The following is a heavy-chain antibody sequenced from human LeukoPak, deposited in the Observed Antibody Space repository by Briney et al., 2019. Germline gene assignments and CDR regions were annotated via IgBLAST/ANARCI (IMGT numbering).Heavy chain of an antibody. CDR1: GYTFTSYG. Sequence: ASVKVSCKASGYTFTSYGITWVRQAPGQGLEWMGWISAYNGNTNYAQKLQGRVTMATDTSTSTAYMELRSLRSDDTAVYYCAGRTRGYPDYWGQGALVTVSS. J-gene: IGHJ4*02. D-gene: IGHD5-12*01. CDR2: ISAYNGNT. CDR3: AGRTRGYPDY. V-gene: IGHV1-18*01.